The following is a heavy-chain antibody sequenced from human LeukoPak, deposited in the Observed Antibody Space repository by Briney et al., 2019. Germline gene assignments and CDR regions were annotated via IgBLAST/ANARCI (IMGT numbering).Heavy chain of an antibody. D-gene: IGHD6-13*01. V-gene: IGHV1-46*01. CDR1: GYTFTSYY. CDR3: ARERGERIAAAGTGPFDY. J-gene: IGHJ4*02. CDR2: INPSGGST. Sequence: ASVKVSCKASGYTFTSYYMHWVRQAPGQGLEWMGIINPSGGSTSYAQKLQGRVTMTTDTSTSTAYMELRSLRSDDTAVYYCARERGERIAAAGTGPFDYWGQGTLVTVSS.